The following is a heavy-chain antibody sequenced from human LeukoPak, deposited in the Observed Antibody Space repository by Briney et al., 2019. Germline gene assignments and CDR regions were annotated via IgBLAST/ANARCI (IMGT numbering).Heavy chain of an antibody. V-gene: IGHV4-59*01. D-gene: IGHD3-22*01. CDR2: IYYGGSI. CDR3: ARDRNYYDNSGSYHWFDP. J-gene: IGHJ5*02. Sequence: PSETLSLTCTVSGGSISSYYWIWIRQPPGKGLEWIGYIYYGGSINYNPSLKSRVTISVDTSKNQFSLRLSPVTAADTAVYYCARDRNYYDNSGSYHWFDPWGQGTLVTVSS. CDR1: GGSISSYY.